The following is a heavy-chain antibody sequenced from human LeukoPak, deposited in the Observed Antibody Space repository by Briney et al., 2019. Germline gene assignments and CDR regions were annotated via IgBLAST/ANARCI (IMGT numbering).Heavy chain of an antibody. CDR1: GGSISSYY. D-gene: IGHD3-3*01. J-gene: IGHJ6*03. Sequence: PSETLSLTCTVSGGSISSYYWSWIRQPPGKGLEWIGYIYYSGSTNYNPSLKSRVTISVDTSKNQFSLKLSSVTAADTAVYYCARVGRTILNPTHYYYYMDVWGKGTTVTVSS. CDR3: ARVGRTILNPTHYYYYMDV. CDR2: IYYSGST. V-gene: IGHV4-59*12.